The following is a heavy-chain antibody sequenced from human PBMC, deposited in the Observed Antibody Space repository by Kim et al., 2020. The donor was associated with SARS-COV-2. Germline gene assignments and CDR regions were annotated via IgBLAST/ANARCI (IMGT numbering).Heavy chain of an antibody. J-gene: IGHJ6*02. CDR3: TTDTWELPEDYYYYGMDV. CDR1: GFTFSNAW. Sequence: GGSLRLSCAASGFTFSNAWMSWVRQAPGKGLEWVGRIKSKTDGGTTDYAAPVKCRFTISRDDSTNTLYLQINSLKTEDTAVYYCTTDTWELPEDYYYYGMDVWGQGTTVTVSS. D-gene: IGHD1-26*01. V-gene: IGHV3-15*01. CDR2: IKSKTDGGTT.